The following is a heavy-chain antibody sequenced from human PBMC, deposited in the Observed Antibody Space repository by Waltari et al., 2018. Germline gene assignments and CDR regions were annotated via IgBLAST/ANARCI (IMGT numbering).Heavy chain of an antibody. CDR1: GGPVSGYY. CDR3: AREREGAAFFDF. J-gene: IGHJ4*02. V-gene: IGHV4-4*07. Sequence: QVQLQESGPGLVRPSETLSLTCTVSGGPVSGYYWSWIRQPAGQGLEWIGRIYTSVDTSRSTNYTPTRTSRVTTSLDTSTSQLSLWLSSVTVADTAVYFCAREREGAAFFDFWGQGILVTVSS. D-gene: IGHD2-15*01. CDR2: IYTSVDTSRST.